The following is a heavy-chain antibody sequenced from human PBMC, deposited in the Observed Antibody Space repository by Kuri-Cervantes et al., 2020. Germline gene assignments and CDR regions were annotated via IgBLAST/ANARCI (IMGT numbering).Heavy chain of an antibody. D-gene: IGHD5-24*01. Sequence: GGSLRLSCAASGFTFSNYWMNWVRQAPGKGLEWVANIKQDGSEKSYMDSVKGRFTISRDNSKSTVFLQMNSLRFEDTAVYYCASGYRWDLQLYGLPSWGQGTLVTVSS. CDR1: GFTFSNYW. CDR3: ASGYRWDLQLYGLPS. J-gene: IGHJ5*02. V-gene: IGHV3-7*01. CDR2: IKQDGSEK.